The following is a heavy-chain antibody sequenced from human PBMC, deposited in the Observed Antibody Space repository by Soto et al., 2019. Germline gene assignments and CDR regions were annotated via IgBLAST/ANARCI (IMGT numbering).Heavy chain of an antibody. Sequence: QITLKESGPTRVKPTQTLALTCTFSGFSLTTSGVGVGWIRKTPGKALEWLAVIYWDDDKRYSPSLKSRLTNTKDTSKTQAVLTMAYMDPVDTATYFCAHRGVMYGNWDHCYFDCWGQGTLVTVSS. CDR3: AHRGVMYGNWDHCYFDC. V-gene: IGHV2-5*02. CDR1: GFSLTTSGVG. D-gene: IGHD7-27*01. CDR2: IYWDDDK. J-gene: IGHJ4*02.